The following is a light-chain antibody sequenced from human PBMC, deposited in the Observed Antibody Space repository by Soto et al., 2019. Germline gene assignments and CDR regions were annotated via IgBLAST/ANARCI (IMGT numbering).Light chain of an antibody. CDR3: SSYSTTYTVV. CDR2: EVS. J-gene: IGLJ2*01. Sequence: QSALTQPASMSGSPGQSITISCTGTSSDVGGYNYVSWYQQHPDRAPKLIIYEVSNRPSGVSIRFSGSKSANTASLTISGLQAEDEGDYYCSSYSTTYTVVFGGGTKVTVL. V-gene: IGLV2-14*01. CDR1: SSDVGGYNY.